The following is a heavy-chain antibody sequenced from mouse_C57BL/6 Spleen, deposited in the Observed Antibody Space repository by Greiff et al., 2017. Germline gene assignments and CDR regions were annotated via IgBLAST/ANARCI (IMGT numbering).Heavy chain of an antibody. Sequence: EVHLVESGGGLVQPGGSLSLSCAASGFTFTDYYMSWVRQPPGKALEWLGFIRNKANGYTTEYSASVKGRFTISRDNSQSILYLQMNALRAEDSATYDCERYGSSYVWFAYWGQGTLVTGSA. CDR3: ERYGSSYVWFAY. D-gene: IGHD1-1*01. CDR2: IRNKANGYTT. J-gene: IGHJ3*01. V-gene: IGHV7-3*01. CDR1: GFTFTDYY.